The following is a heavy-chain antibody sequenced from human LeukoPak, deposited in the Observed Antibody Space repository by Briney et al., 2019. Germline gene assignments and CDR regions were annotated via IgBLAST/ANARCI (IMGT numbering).Heavy chain of an antibody. CDR3: ARDPRDYGDYYFDY. CDR2: ISYDGSNK. D-gene: IGHD4-17*01. CDR1: GFTFSSYA. Sequence: PGGSLRLSCAAAGFTFSSYAMHWVRQAPGKGLEWVAVISYDGSNKYYADSVKGRFTISRDNSKNTLYLQMNSLRAEDTAVYYCARDPRDYGDYYFDYWGQGTLVTVSS. V-gene: IGHV3-30*01. J-gene: IGHJ4*02.